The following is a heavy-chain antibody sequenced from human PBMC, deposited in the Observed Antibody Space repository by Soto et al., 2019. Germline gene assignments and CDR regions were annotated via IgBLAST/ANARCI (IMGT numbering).Heavy chain of an antibody. Sequence: SETLSLTCTVSGGSISSGSYHWGWVRQPPGKGLEWIASIYNSGSTYYNPSLKSRVTISVDTSKNQFSLKLNSVTAADTAVYYCATMGKTYSNDQKYYYYYGIDFWGQGTLVTVSS. D-gene: IGHD4-4*01. V-gene: IGHV4-39*01. CDR1: GGSISSGSYH. CDR2: IYNSGST. J-gene: IGHJ6*02. CDR3: ATMGKTYSNDQKYYYYYGIDF.